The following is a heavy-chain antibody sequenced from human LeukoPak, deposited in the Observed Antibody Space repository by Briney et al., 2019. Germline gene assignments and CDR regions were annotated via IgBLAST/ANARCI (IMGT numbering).Heavy chain of an antibody. Sequence: ASVKVSCKTSGYTFTSYGISWVRQAPGQGLEWMGWISAYNGNTNYAQKVQGRVTMTTDTSTSTAYMELRSLRSDDTAVYYCARGGNPVYYYYMDVWGKGTTVTVSS. D-gene: IGHD1-14*01. J-gene: IGHJ6*03. V-gene: IGHV1-18*01. CDR3: ARGGNPVYYYYMDV. CDR1: GYTFTSYG. CDR2: ISAYNGNT.